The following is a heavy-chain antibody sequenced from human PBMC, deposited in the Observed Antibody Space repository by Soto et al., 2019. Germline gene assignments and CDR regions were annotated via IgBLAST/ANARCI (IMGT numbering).Heavy chain of an antibody. CDR3: ARELEVPFDY. Sequence: QVQLVESGGGVVQPGRSLRLYCAASGFTFSRYGMHWVRQAPGKGLEWVAVIWYDGSNKYYAYSVKGRFTISRDDSKNTRYLQMNSLRAEDTAVYYCARELEVPFDYWGQGTLVTFSS. CDR2: IWYDGSNK. CDR1: GFTFSRYG. J-gene: IGHJ4*02. D-gene: IGHD1-1*01. V-gene: IGHV3-33*01.